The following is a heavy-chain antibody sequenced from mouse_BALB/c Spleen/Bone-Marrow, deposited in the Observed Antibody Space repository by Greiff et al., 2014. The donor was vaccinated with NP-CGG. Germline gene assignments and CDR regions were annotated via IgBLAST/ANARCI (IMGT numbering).Heavy chain of an antibody. Sequence: EVKLVESGGGLVKPGGSLKLSCAASGSTFSDYYMYWVRQTPEKRLEWVATISDGGGYTYYPDSVWGRFTISRDNAKNNLYLQMSSLKSEDTAMYYCARSGERYGAMDYWGQGTSVNVFS. J-gene: IGHJ4*01. V-gene: IGHV5-4*02. CDR3: ARSGERYGAMDY. CDR1: GSTFSDYY. D-gene: IGHD2-10*02. CDR2: ISDGGGYT.